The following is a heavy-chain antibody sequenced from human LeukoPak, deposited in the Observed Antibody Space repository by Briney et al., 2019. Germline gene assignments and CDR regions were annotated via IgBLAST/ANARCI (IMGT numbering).Heavy chain of an antibody. CDR3: AKGLEGYDFWSGYYPENDY. CDR1: GFTFSSYG. CDR2: IWYDGSNK. Sequence: PGRSLRLSCAASGFTFSSYGMHWVRQAPGKGLEWVAVIWYDGSNKYYADSVKGRFTISRDNSKNTLYLQMNSLRAEDTAVYYCAKGLEGYDFWSGYYPENDYWGQGTLVTVSS. J-gene: IGHJ4*02. V-gene: IGHV3-33*06. D-gene: IGHD3-3*01.